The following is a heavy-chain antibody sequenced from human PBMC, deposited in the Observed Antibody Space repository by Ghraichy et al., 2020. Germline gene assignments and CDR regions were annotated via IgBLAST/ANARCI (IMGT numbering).Heavy chain of an antibody. D-gene: IGHD3-3*01. Sequence: SETLSLTCTVSGGSVSSGSYYWSWIRQPPGKGLEWIGYIYYSGSTNYNPSLKSRVTISVDTSKNQFSLKLSSVTAADTAVYYCASSDFWSGYPDYWGQGTLVTVSS. CDR3: ASSDFWSGYPDY. CDR1: GGSVSSGSYY. V-gene: IGHV4-61*01. J-gene: IGHJ4*02. CDR2: IYYSGST.